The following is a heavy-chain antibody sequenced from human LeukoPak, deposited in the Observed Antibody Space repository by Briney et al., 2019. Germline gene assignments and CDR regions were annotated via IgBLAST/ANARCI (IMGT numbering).Heavy chain of an antibody. CDR2: IHHSGST. J-gene: IGHJ4*02. CDR1: GGSIVSSTFY. CDR3: ARENWRDGYVGSK. V-gene: IGHV4-39*07. Sequence: KPSETLSLTCSVSGGSIVSSTFYWGWVRQPPGKGLEWIGIIHHSGSTYYNSSLKSRVTISVDTSKNTLSLKLNSVTAADTAVYYCARENWRDGYVGSKWGQGTLVTVSS. D-gene: IGHD5-24*01.